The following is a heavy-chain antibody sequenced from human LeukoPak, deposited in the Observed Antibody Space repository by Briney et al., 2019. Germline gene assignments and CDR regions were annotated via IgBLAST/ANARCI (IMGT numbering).Heavy chain of an antibody. Sequence: GGSLRLSCAASGFTFSNYAMSWVRQAPGKGLEWVSAISSSGDITHYADSVKGRFTISRDNAKNSLYLQMNSLRAEDTAVYYCARAVSDFGYSSRGDYFDSWGQGTLVTVSS. V-gene: IGHV3-23*01. CDR3: ARAVSDFGYSSRGDYFDS. J-gene: IGHJ4*02. D-gene: IGHD6-13*01. CDR1: GFTFSNYA. CDR2: ISSSGDIT.